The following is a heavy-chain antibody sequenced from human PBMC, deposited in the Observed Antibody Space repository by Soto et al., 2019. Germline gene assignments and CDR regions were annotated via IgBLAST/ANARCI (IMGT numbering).Heavy chain of an antibody. CDR3: ATIPVGTYMTYWFDP. Sequence: SETLSLTCTVSGDSVTSGDYYWGWIRQPPGKGLEWIGYIYYSGNTNYSPSLKSRVAISLDTSHNQFSLKLSSVTAADTAVYFCATIPVGTYMTYWFDPWGQGTLVT. CDR2: IYYSGNT. J-gene: IGHJ5*01. D-gene: IGHD1-1*01. V-gene: IGHV4-61*08. CDR1: GDSVTSGDYY.